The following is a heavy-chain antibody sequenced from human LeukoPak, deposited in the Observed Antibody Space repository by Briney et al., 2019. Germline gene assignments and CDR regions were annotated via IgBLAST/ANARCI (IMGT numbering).Heavy chain of an antibody. CDR1: GYTFTSYG. CDR2: ISAYNGNT. Sequence: SVRVSCKASGYTFTSYGISWVRQAPGQGLEWMGWISAYNGNTNYAQKLQGRVTMTTDTSTSTAYMELRSLRSDDTAVYYCARVPRYSNYVGYYYYYYMDVWGKGTTVTVSS. CDR3: ARVPRYSNYVGYYYYYYMDV. J-gene: IGHJ6*03. D-gene: IGHD4-11*01. V-gene: IGHV1-18*01.